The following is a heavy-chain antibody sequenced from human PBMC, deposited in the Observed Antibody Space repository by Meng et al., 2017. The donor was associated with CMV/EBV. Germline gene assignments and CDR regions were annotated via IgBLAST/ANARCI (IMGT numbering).Heavy chain of an antibody. CDR2: IYYSGST. CDR1: GGSVSSGSYY. J-gene: IGHJ6*02. V-gene: IGHV4-61*01. CDR3: ARGRYSRGWYVGYYYYYGMDV. Sequence: GSLRLSCTVSGGSVSSGSYYWSWIRQPPGTGLEWIGYIYYSGSTNYNPSLKSRVTISVDTSKNQFSLKLSSVTAADTAVYYCARGRYSRGWYVGYYYYYGMDVWGQGTTVTVSS. D-gene: IGHD6-19*01.